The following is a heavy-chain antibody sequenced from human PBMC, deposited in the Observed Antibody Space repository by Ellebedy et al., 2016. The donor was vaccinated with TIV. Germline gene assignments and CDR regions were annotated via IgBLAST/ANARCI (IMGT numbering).Heavy chain of an antibody. Sequence: PGGSLRLSCAASGFTFSNYAMSWVRHAPGKGLEWVSGIRGSGGSTSYAESVKGRFTSSRDNSKNTLYLQMNSLRAEDTAIYFCARDPVGVGPAFDVWGQGTMVTVSS. D-gene: IGHD4-23*01. J-gene: IGHJ3*01. CDR1: GFTFSNYA. CDR3: ARDPVGVGPAFDV. CDR2: IRGSGGST. V-gene: IGHV3-23*01.